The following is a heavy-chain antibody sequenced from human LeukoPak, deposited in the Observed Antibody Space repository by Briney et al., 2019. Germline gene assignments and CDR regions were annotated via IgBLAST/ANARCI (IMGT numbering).Heavy chain of an antibody. Sequence: GGSLRLSCAASGFTFSSYAMNWVRQAPGKGLEWVSAISGSGGSTYYADSVKGRFTISRDNSKNTLYLQMNSLRAEDTAVYYCAKDITYYYDSSGYPPGLDVWGQGTTVTVSS. CDR3: AKDITYYYDSSGYPPGLDV. J-gene: IGHJ6*02. V-gene: IGHV3-23*01. CDR2: ISGSGGST. D-gene: IGHD3-22*01. CDR1: GFTFSSYA.